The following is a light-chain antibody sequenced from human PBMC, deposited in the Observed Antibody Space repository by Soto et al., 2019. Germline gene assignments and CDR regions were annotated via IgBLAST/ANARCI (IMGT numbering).Light chain of an antibody. CDR2: GNS. V-gene: IGLV1-40*01. CDR3: QSYDSSLSGDAV. Sequence: QSVLTQPPSVSGAPGQRGTISCTGSSSNIGAGYDVHWYQQLPGTAPKLLIYGNSNRPSGVPDRFSGSKSGTSASLAITGLQAEDEADYYCQSYDSSLSGDAVFGGGTQLTVL. J-gene: IGLJ7*01. CDR1: SSNIGAGYD.